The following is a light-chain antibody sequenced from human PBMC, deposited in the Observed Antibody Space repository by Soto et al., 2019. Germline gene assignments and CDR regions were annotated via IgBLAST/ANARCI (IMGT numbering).Light chain of an antibody. CDR3: SSYAGSSTWV. Sequence: QSALTQPASVSGSPGQSITISCTGTSIDVGGYNYVSWYQQHPGKAPKVMVYEVSYRPSGVSNRFSGSKSDNTASLTISGLQAEDEADYYCSSYAGSSTWVFGGGTKLTVL. V-gene: IGLV2-14*01. CDR1: SIDVGGYNY. CDR2: EVS. J-gene: IGLJ3*02.